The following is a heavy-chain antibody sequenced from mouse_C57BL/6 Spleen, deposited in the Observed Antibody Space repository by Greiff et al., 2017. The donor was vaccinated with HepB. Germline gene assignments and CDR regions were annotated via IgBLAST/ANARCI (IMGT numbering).Heavy chain of an antibody. CDR2: INPNNGGT. CDR1: GYTFTDYN. Sequence: EVKLQESGPELVKPGASVKIPCKASGYTFTDYNMDWVKQSHGKSLEWIGDINPNNGGTIYNQKFKGKATLTVDKSSSTAYMELRSLTSEDTAVYYCARFDGYQYYYAMDYWGQGTSVTVSS. J-gene: IGHJ4*01. V-gene: IGHV1-18*01. D-gene: IGHD2-3*01. CDR3: ARFDGYQYYYAMDY.